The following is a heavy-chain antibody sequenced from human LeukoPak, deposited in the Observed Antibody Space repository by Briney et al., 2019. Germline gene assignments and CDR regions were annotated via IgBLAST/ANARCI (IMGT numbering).Heavy chain of an antibody. V-gene: IGHV4-59*01. CDR3: ARVYYDFWSGYSNWFDP. D-gene: IGHD3-3*01. J-gene: IGHJ5*02. CDR2: IYYSGST. CDR1: GGSISSYY. Sequence: NPSETLSLTCTVSGGSISSYYRSWIRQPPGKGLEWIGYIYYSGSTNHNPSLKSRVTISVDTSKNQFSLKLSSVTAADTAVYYCARVYYDFWSGYSNWFDPWGQGTLVTVSS.